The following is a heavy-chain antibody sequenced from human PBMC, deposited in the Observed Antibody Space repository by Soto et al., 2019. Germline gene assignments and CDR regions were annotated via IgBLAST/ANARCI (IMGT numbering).Heavy chain of an antibody. V-gene: IGHV3-23*01. CDR1: GVPFSSYA. D-gene: IGHD2-15*01. Sequence: PGGSLSLSCAASGVPFSSYAMSWVRQAPGKGLEWVSAISGSGGSTYYADSVKGRFTISRDNSKNTLYLQMNSLRAEDTAVYYCAKFYCSGGSCYSYFDYWGQGTLVTVSS. J-gene: IGHJ4*02. CDR3: AKFYCSGGSCYSYFDY. CDR2: ISGSGGST.